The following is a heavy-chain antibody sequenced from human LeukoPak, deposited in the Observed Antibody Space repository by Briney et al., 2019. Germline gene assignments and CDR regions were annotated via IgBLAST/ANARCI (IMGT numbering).Heavy chain of an antibody. Sequence: PSQTLSLTCTVSSGSISSGNYYWSWIRQPAGKGLEWIGRIYTSGSTNYNPSLKSRVTISVDTSKDQFSLKLSSVTAADTAVYYCARAPLGLRDWYFDLWGRGTLVTVSS. D-gene: IGHD1-26*01. CDR2: IYTSGST. CDR3: ARAPLGLRDWYFDL. J-gene: IGHJ2*01. CDR1: SGSISSGNYY. V-gene: IGHV4-61*02.